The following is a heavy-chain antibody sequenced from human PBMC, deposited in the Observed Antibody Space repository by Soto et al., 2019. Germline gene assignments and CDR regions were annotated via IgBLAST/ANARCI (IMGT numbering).Heavy chain of an antibody. CDR1: GYTFTSYG. CDR2: ISAYNGNT. V-gene: IGHV1-18*01. CDR3: ARDAGVSGELYY. Sequence: QVQLVQSGAEVKKPGASVKVSCKASGYTFTSYGISWVRQAPGKGLEWMGWISAYNGNTNYAQKLQRRVTMTTHTSTSTPYMELRSLRSDDTAVYYCARDAGVSGELYYWGQGTLVTVSS. D-gene: IGHD3-16*01. J-gene: IGHJ4*02.